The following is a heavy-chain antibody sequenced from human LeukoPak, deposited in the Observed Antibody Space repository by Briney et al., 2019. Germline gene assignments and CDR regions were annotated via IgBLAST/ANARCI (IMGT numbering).Heavy chain of an antibody. CDR1: GFTFSTYW. J-gene: IGHJ4*02. V-gene: IGHV3-74*01. CDR2: TNSDGSNT. CDR3: ARGLYGDRRPFDY. Sequence: GGSLRLSCAASGFTFSTYWMHWVRQAPGKGLVWVSRTNSDGSNTNYADSVKGRFTISRDNAKNTLYLQMNSLRTEDTAVCYCARGLYGDRRPFDYWGQGTLVTVSS. D-gene: IGHD4-17*01.